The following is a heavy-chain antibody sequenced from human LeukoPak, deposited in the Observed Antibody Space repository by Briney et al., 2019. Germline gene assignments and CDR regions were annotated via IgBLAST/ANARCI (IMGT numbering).Heavy chain of an antibody. J-gene: IGHJ4*02. CDR1: GASLRSSDYY. CDR3: ARDLSVRGASYYFDY. V-gene: IGHV4-39*07. D-gene: IGHD3-10*01. Sequence: SETLSLTCTVSGASLRSSDYYWGWIRQSPGKGLEWIGSFFPRGTNYYNPSLKSRVTISVDTSKNQFSLKLSSVTAADTAVYYCARDLSVRGASYYFDYWGQGTLVTVSS. CDR2: FFPRGTN.